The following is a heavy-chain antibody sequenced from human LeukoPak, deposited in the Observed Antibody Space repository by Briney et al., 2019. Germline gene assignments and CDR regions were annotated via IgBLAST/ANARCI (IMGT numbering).Heavy chain of an antibody. V-gene: IGHV4-30-4*01. D-gene: IGHD6-19*01. J-gene: IGHJ6*02. CDR2: IYYSGGT. CDR1: GGSISSGDYS. CDR3: ARIAVAGTQVGAQDTIQYYYYYYGMDV. Sequence: PSQTLSLTCTVSGGSISSGDYSWSWIRQHPGKGLEWIGYIYYSGGTSYNPSLKSRVTISVDKSKNQFSLKLSSVTAADTAVYYCARIAVAGTQVGAQDTIQYYYYYYGMDVWGQGTTVTVSS.